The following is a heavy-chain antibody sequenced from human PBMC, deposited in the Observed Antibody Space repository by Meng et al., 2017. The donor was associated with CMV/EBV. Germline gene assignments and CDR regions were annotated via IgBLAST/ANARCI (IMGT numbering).Heavy chain of an antibody. CDR2: VNPKGGGT. CDR1: GYSFTDYY. Sequence: ASVKVSCKASGYSFTDYYIHWVRQAPGQGLEWMGRVNPKGGGTSYAQKFQGRITMTRDTSFSTVSMQLNGLTSDDTAVYYCAREGIDILRVVMIAVPRATGGLDLWGRGTTVTVSS. J-gene: IGHJ6*02. D-gene: IGHD2-21*01. V-gene: IGHV1-2*02. CDR3: AREGIDILRVVMIAVPRATGGLDL.